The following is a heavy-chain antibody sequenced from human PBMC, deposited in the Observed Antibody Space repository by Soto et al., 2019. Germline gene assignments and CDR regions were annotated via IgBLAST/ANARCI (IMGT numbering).Heavy chain of an antibody. CDR2: ISAYNGNT. J-gene: IGHJ4*02. CDR3: ARDISGYGSGSYFDY. CDR1: GYTFTSYG. Sequence: GASAKVSCKASGYTFTSYGISWVRQAPGQGLEWMGWISAYNGNTNYAQKLQGRVTMTTDTSTSTAYMELRSLRSDDTAVYYCARDISGYGSGSYFDYWGQGTLVTVSS. D-gene: IGHD3-10*01. V-gene: IGHV1-18*01.